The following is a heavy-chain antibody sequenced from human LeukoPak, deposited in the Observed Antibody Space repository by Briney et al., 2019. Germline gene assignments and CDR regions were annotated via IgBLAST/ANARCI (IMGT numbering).Heavy chain of an antibody. J-gene: IGHJ6*03. CDR1: GVSISSYY. V-gene: IGHV4-59*01. CDR3: ARGVWFGEPYSPRYYYYYYYMDV. Sequence: AETLSLTCTVSGVSISSYYWSWIRQPAGKGLEWIGYIYYSGSTNYNPSLKSRVTISVDTSKNQFSLKLSSVTAADTAVYYCARGVWFGEPYSPRYYYYYYYMDVWGKGTTVTVSS. CDR2: IYYSGST. D-gene: IGHD3-10*01.